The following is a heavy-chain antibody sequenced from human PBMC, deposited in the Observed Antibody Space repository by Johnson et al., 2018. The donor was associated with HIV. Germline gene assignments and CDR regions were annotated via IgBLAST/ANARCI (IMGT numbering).Heavy chain of an antibody. V-gene: IGHV3-13*01. J-gene: IGHJ3*02. CDR3: ARARWGSSMMQGAFDI. CDR2: IGTAGDT. Sequence: VQLVESGGGLVQPGGSLRLSCAASGFTFSSYDMHWVRQATGKGLEWVSAIGTAGDTYYPGTVKGRITISRENAKNSLYLQMNSLRAEDTGVYYCARARWGSSMMQGAFDIWGQGTMVTVSS. D-gene: IGHD2-2*01. CDR1: GFTFSSYD.